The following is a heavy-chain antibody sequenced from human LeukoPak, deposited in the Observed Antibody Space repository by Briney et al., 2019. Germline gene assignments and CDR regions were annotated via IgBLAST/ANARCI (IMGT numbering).Heavy chain of an antibody. CDR2: IKQDGSEK. CDR3: ARENIVGSTWGDIDY. CDR1: GFTFSSYW. J-gene: IGHJ4*02. Sequence: PGGSLRLSCAASGFTFSSYWMSWVRQAPGKGLEWVANIKQDGSEKYYVDSVKGRFTISRDNAKNSLYLQMNSLRAEDTAVYYCARENIVGSTWGDIDYWGQGTLVTVSS. D-gene: IGHD1-26*01. V-gene: IGHV3-7*01.